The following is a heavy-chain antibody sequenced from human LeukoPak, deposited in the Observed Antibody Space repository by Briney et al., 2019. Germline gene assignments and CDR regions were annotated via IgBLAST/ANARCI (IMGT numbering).Heavy chain of an antibody. CDR3: AKALRTVTTLEFDY. D-gene: IGHD4-11*01. V-gene: IGHV4-59*01. J-gene: IGHJ4*02. CDR2: IYYSGST. CDR1: GGSISSYY. Sequence: SETLSLTCTVSGGSISSYYWSWIRQPPGKGLEWIGYIYYSGSTNYNPSLKSRVTISVDTSKNQFSLKLSSVTAADTAVYYCAKALRTVTTLEFDYWGQGTLVTVSS.